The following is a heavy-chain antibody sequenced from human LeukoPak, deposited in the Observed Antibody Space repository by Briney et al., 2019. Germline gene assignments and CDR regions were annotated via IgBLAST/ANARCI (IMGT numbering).Heavy chain of an antibody. Sequence: SVKVSCKASGYTFTSYGISWVRQAPGQGLEWMGRIIPILGIANYAQKFQGRVTITADKSTSTAYMELSSLRSEDTAVYYCARERGYGSGSYLVDYWGQGTLVTVSS. CDR2: IIPILGIA. CDR1: GYTFTSYG. J-gene: IGHJ4*02. D-gene: IGHD3-10*01. CDR3: ARERGYGSGSYLVDY. V-gene: IGHV1-69*04.